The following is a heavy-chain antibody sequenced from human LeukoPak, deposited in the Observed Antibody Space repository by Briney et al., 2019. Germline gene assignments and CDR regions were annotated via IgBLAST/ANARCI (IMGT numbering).Heavy chain of an antibody. Sequence: GGSLRLSCTASGFTFSGHWIHWVRQPPGMGLVWVSRINERGTDSMYAESVKGRFTISRDNAKNTVYLQMSSLRAEDTAVYYCVRDETLWTLDWWGQGTLVSVSS. V-gene: IGHV3-74*03. CDR2: INERGTDS. CDR3: VRDETLWTLDW. D-gene: IGHD1-1*01. CDR1: GFTFSGHW. J-gene: IGHJ4*02.